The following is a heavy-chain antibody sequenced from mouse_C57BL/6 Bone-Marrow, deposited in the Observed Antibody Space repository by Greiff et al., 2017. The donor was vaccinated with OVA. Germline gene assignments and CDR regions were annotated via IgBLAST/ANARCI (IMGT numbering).Heavy chain of an antibody. CDR2: ISNGGSYT. CDR3: ARDGNFPLDY. D-gene: IGHD2-1*01. V-gene: IGHV5-4*01. CDR1: GFTFSSYA. Sequence: EVQGVESGGGLVKPGGSLKLSCAASGFTFSSYAMSWVRQTPEKRLEWVATISNGGSYTYYPDNVKGRFTISRDNAKNTLYLQMSHLKSEDTAMYYCARDGNFPLDYWGQGTTLTVSS. J-gene: IGHJ2*01.